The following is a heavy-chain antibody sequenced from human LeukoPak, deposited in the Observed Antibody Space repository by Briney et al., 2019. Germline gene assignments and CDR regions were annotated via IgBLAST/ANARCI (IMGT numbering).Heavy chain of an antibody. V-gene: IGHV3-30*03. J-gene: IGHJ4*02. Sequence: GRSLRLSCAASGFTFSSYGMHWVRQAPGKGLEWVAVISYDGSNKYYADSVKGRFTISRDNSKNTLYLQMNSLRAEDTAVYYCSRAYGSGSYSFDYWGQGTLVTVSS. CDR1: GFTFSSYG. D-gene: IGHD3-10*01. CDR3: SRAYGSGSYSFDY. CDR2: ISYDGSNK.